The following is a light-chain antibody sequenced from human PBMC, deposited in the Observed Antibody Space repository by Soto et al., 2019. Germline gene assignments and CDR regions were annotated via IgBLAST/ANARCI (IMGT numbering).Light chain of an antibody. Sequence: QAVRAQPPSASGTPGQRVTISCSGSSSNIGSNYVYWYQQLPGTAPKLLIYSNNQRPSGVPDRFSGSKSGTSASLAISGLRSEDEADYYCAAWDDSLSGRVFGTGTKVTVL. J-gene: IGLJ1*01. CDR2: SNN. CDR1: SSNIGSNY. V-gene: IGLV1-47*02. CDR3: AAWDDSLSGRV.